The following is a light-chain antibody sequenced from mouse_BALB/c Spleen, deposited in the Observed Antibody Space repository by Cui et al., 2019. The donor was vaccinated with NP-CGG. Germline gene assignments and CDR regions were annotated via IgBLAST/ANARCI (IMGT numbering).Light chain of an antibody. CDR3: ALWYSNHWV. CDR1: TGAVTTSNY. J-gene: IGLJ1*01. CDR2: GTN. V-gene: IGLV1*01. Sequence: QAVVTQESALTTSPGETVTLTCRSNTGAVTTSNYAKWVQEKPDHFFTGLIGGTNNRAPGVPARFSGSLIGDKAALTITGAQTEDEAIYFCALWYSNHWVFGGGTKLTVL.